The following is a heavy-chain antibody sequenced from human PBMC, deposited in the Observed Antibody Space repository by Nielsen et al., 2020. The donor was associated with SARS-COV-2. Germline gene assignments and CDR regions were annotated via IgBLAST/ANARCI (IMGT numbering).Heavy chain of an antibody. CDR2: ISYDGSNK. D-gene: IGHD3-9*01. Sequence: VRQAPGKGLEWVAVISYDGSNKYYADSVKGRFTISRDNSKNTLYLQMNSLRAEDTAVYYCARDRRRPLYDILTGPGISYYYYGMDVWGQGTTVTVSS. CDR3: ARDRRRPLYDILTGPGISYYYYGMDV. J-gene: IGHJ6*02. V-gene: IGHV3-30-3*01.